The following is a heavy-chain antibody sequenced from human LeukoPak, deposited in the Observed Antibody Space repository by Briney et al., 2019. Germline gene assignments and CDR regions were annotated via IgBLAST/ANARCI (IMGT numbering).Heavy chain of an antibody. CDR1: GFTFSSYW. J-gene: IGHJ4*02. Sequence: GGSLRLSCAASGFTFSSYWMHWVRQASGKGLEWVGRIRSKANSYATAYAASVKGRFTISRDDSKNTAYLQMNSLKTEDTAVYYCTILNYYDSSGNLDYWGQGTLVTVSS. CDR2: IRSKANSYAT. CDR3: TILNYYDSSGNLDY. V-gene: IGHV3-73*01. D-gene: IGHD3-22*01.